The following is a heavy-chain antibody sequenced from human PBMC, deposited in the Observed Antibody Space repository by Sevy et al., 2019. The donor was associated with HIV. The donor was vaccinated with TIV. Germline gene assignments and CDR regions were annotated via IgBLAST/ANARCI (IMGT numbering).Heavy chain of an antibody. CDR1: GFTFSNYH. Sequence: QLGGSLRLSCAASGFTFSNYHMHWVRQAPGKGLDWVAIISYDASGVQYVDSVKGRFTISRDNSKNTLYLQMDSLRAEDTAVYYCAKAFDTYGQSERLIFDSWGQGTLVTVSS. CDR3: AKAFDTYGQSERLIFDS. D-gene: IGHD5-18*01. J-gene: IGHJ4*02. V-gene: IGHV3-30*18. CDR2: ISYDASGV.